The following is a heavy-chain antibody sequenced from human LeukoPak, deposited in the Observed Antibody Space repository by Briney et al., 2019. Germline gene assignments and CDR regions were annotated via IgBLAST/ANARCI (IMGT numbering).Heavy chain of an antibody. CDR3: GRDPKLGIRGYTYGYIDS. CDR1: GGTFSSNA. V-gene: IGHV7-4-1*02. J-gene: IGHJ4*02. Sequence: ASVKVSCKASGGTFSSNAISWVRQAPGQGLEWMGWINTNTGNPTYAQGFAGRYVFSLDTSVSTAYLQISGLKADDTAVYYCGRDPKLGIRGYTYGYIDSWGQGTLVIVSS. CDR2: INTNTGNP. D-gene: IGHD5-18*01.